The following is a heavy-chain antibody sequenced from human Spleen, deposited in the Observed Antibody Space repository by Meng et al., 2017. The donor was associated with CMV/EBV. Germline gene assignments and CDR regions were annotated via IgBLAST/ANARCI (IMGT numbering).Heavy chain of an antibody. CDR1: GGAFTRNS. Sequence: ASVKVSCKFSGGAFTRNSVNWMRQATGQGLEWMGWMSPNSGNTGYPQKFQGRVTMTRNTSTITAYMELSSLRPEDTAVYYCARGTVTGTGGADYWGQGTLVTVSS. CDR3: ARGTVTGTGGADY. V-gene: IGHV1-8*01. D-gene: IGHD1-7*01. J-gene: IGHJ4*02. CDR2: MSPNSGNT.